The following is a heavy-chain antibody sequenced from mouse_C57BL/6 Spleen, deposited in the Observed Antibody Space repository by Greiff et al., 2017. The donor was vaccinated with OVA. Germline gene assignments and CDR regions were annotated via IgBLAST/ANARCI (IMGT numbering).Heavy chain of an antibody. J-gene: IGHJ2*01. Sequence: EVQRVESGGGLVQPGGSMKLSCAASGFTFSDAWMDWVRQSPEKGLEWVAEIRNKANNHATYYAESVKGRFTISRDDSKSSVYLQMNSLRAEDTGIYYCTRYGSSYFDYWGQGTTLTVSS. CDR1: GFTFSDAW. CDR2: IRNKANNHAT. D-gene: IGHD1-1*01. CDR3: TRYGSSYFDY. V-gene: IGHV6-6*01.